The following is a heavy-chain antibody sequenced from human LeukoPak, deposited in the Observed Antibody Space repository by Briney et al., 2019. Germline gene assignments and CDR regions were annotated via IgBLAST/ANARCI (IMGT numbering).Heavy chain of an antibody. CDR3: ARDNIAVAGGDAFDI. D-gene: IGHD6-19*01. V-gene: IGHV3-48*01. J-gene: IGHJ3*02. Sequence: GGSLRLSCAASGFTFSSYSMNWVRQAPGKGLGWVSYISSSSSTIYYADSVKGRFTISRDNAKNSLYLQMNSLRAEDTAVYYCARDNIAVAGGDAFDIWGQGTMVTVSS. CDR2: ISSSSSTI. CDR1: GFTFSSYS.